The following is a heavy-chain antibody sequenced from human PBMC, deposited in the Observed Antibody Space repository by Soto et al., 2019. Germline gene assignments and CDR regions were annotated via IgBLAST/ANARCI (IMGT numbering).Heavy chain of an antibody. D-gene: IGHD3-16*01. V-gene: IGHV3-23*01. CDR1: RYTFKGHG. J-gene: IGHJ4*02. CDR2: IDSGGVNT. Sequence: GGSLRLSCAASRYTFKGHGLSWVRQAPGKGLEWVSTIDSGGVNTHYADSVKGRFTISRGNSRNTLHLQMHDLRGDDTALYYCVSWVSAHFDYWGQGTVVTV. CDR3: VSWVSAHFDY.